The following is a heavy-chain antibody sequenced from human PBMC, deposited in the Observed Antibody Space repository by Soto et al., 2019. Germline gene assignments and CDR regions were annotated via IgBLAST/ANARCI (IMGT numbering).Heavy chain of an antibody. CDR1: GGSISSDSFY. CDR2: VYYSGST. CDR3: ARAEVKRGMPYGGSTSCVYYFDS. Sequence: QVQLQESGPGLVKPSQTLSLTCTVSGGSISSDSFYWNWIRQHPGKGLEWIGYVYYSGSTYYNPSLKSRVTMSVDSSKNQFSLNLKSVTAADTAVYSCARAEVKRGMPYGGSTSCVYYFDSWGQGTLVSVSS. V-gene: IGHV4-31*03. D-gene: IGHD2-2*01. J-gene: IGHJ4*02.